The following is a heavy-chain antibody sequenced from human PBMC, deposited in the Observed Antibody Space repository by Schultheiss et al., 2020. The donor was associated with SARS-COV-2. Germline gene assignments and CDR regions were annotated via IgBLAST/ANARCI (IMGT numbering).Heavy chain of an antibody. Sequence: GGSLRLSCAASGFTFSSYGMHWVRQAPGKGLEWVAVISYDGSNKYYADSVKGRFTISRDNAKNSLYLQMNSLRAEDTAVYYCARASSYYDTSGYLYLFDYWGQGTLVTVSS. V-gene: IGHV3-30*03. J-gene: IGHJ4*02. D-gene: IGHD3-22*01. CDR3: ARASSYYDTSGYLYLFDY. CDR2: ISYDGSNK. CDR1: GFTFSSYG.